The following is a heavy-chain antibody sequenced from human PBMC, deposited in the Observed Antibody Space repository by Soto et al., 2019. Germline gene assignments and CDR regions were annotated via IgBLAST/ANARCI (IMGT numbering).Heavy chain of an antibody. V-gene: IGHV1-69*12. CDR3: ARGNHRWLQLWYFDL. CDR2: IIPIFGTV. D-gene: IGHD5-12*01. J-gene: IGHJ2*01. Sequence: QVQLVQSGAEVKKPGSSVKVSCKASGGTFSNYPISWVRQAPGQGLEWMGGIIPIFGTVHYAQKFQGRFTITEEEPTSTAYMELSSLRSEDAAVYYCARGNHRWLQLWYFDLWGRGTLFTVSS. CDR1: GGTFSNYP.